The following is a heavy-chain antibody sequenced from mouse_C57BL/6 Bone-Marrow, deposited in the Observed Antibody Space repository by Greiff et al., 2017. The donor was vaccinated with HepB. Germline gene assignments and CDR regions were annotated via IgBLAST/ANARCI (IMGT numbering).Heavy chain of an antibody. CDR2: IYPRSGNT. CDR1: GYTFTSYG. CDR3: ARWRGSSLFAY. J-gene: IGHJ3*01. V-gene: IGHV1-81*01. D-gene: IGHD1-1*01. Sequence: VQRVESGAELARPGASVKLSCKASGYTFTSYGISWVKQRTGQGLEWIGEIYPRSGNTYYNEKFKGKATLTADKSSSTAYMELRSLTSEDSAVYFCARWRGSSLFAYWGQGTLVTVSA.